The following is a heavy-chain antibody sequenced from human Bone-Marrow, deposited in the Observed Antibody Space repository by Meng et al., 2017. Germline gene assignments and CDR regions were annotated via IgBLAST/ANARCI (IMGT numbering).Heavy chain of an antibody. Sequence: VRPPRSRPLPYKHSHTLSLTSIVIAASISSDVYYGACIRQHPGKVREWIGHIYYSGSTYYNPSLKSRVTISVDTSKNQFSLKLSSVTAADTAVYYCARGRRGYCSGGSCYHSNWFDPWGQGTLVTVSS. J-gene: IGHJ5*02. CDR2: IYYSGST. D-gene: IGHD2-15*01. CDR3: ARGRRGYCSGGSCYHSNWFDP. CDR1: AASISSDVYY. V-gene: IGHV4-31*03.